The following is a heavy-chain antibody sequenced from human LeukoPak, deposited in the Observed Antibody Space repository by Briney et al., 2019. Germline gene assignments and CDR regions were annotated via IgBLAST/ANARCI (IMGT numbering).Heavy chain of an antibody. CDR1: GFTFSSYS. D-gene: IGHD5-18*01. Sequence: GGSLRLSCAASGFTFSSYSMNWVRQAPGKGLEWVSSISSSSSYIYYADSVKGRFTISRDNAKNSLYLQMNSLRAEDTAVYYCARIVTSGYGQYYFDYWGQGTLVTVSS. J-gene: IGHJ4*02. CDR3: ARIVTSGYGQYYFDY. V-gene: IGHV3-21*01. CDR2: ISSSSSYI.